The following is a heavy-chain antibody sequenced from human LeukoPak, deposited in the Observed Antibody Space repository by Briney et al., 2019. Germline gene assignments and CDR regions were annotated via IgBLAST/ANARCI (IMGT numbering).Heavy chain of an antibody. CDR1: GFTFSSYA. CDR3: AKHTMVRGSLGY. Sequence: PGGSLRLSCAASGFTFSSYAMSWVRQAPGKGLEWVSAISGSGGSTYYADSVKGRLTISRDNSKNTLYLQMNSLRAEDTAVYYCAKHTMVRGSLGYWGQGTLVTVSS. J-gene: IGHJ4*02. CDR2: ISGSGGST. V-gene: IGHV3-23*01. D-gene: IGHD3-10*01.